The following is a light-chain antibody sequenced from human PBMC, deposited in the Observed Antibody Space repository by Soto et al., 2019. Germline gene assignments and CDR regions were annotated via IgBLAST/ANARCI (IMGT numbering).Light chain of an antibody. V-gene: IGKV1-5*03. J-gene: IGKJ1*01. CDR1: QSISNW. CDR2: RAS. CDR3: QEYKGT. Sequence: DIQMTQSPSTLSASVGDRVTITCRASQSISNWVAWYQQKPGKAPKLLIYRASNLQSGVPSKFSGSGSGTEFTLTISSLQPEDFATYYCQEYKGTFGQGTKVDIK.